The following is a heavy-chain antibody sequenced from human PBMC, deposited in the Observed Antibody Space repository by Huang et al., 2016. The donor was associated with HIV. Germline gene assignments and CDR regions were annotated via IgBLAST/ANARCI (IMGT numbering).Heavy chain of an antibody. CDR1: GGSISSGGSY. J-gene: IGHJ4*02. CDR2: IYYSGST. CDR3: ARAPGDGDYFDY. V-gene: IGHV4-30-4*08. D-gene: IGHD7-27*01. Sequence: QVQLQESGPGLVKPSQTLSLTCTVSGGSISSGGSYWSWIRQPPGKGLEWIGDIYYSGSTYYNPSLKSRVTISLDTSKNQFSLKLNSVTAADTAVYYCARAPGDGDYFDYWGQGTLVTVSS.